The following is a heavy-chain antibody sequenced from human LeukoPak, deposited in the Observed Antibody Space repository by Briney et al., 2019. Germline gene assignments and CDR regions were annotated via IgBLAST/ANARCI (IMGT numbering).Heavy chain of an antibody. J-gene: IGHJ4*02. Sequence: ASVKVSCKASGYTFTGYYMHWVRQAPGQGLEWMGWINPNSGGTNYAQKFQGWVTMTRDTSISTAYMELSRLRPDDTAVYYCARGAGLYSSGWYVRPFDYWGQGTLVTASS. CDR2: INPNSGGT. D-gene: IGHD6-19*01. CDR3: ARGAGLYSSGWYVRPFDY. CDR1: GYTFTGYY. V-gene: IGHV1-2*04.